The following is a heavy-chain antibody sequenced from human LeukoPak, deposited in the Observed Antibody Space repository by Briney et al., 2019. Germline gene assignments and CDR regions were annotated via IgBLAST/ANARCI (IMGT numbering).Heavy chain of an antibody. CDR2: ISAYNGNT. Sequence: ASVKVSCKASGYTFTSYAMNWVRQAPGQGLEWMGWISAYNGNTNYAQKLQGRVTMTTDTSTSTAYMELRSLRSDDTAVYYCARDRILWFGELLANGMDVWGQGTTVTVSS. V-gene: IGHV1-18*01. D-gene: IGHD3-10*01. CDR1: GYTFTSYA. J-gene: IGHJ6*02. CDR3: ARDRILWFGELLANGMDV.